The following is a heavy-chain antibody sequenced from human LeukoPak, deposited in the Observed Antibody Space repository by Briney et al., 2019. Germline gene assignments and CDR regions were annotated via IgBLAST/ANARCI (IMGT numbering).Heavy chain of an antibody. V-gene: IGHV1-69*13. CDR2: IIPIFGTA. Sequence: ASVKVSRKASGGTFSSYAISWVRQAPGQGLEWMGGIIPIFGTANYAQKFQGRVTITADESTSTAYMELSSLRSEDTAVYYCARGEGAVVISWFDPWGQGTLVTVSS. D-gene: IGHD3-22*01. CDR3: ARGEGAVVISWFDP. J-gene: IGHJ5*02. CDR1: GGTFSSYA.